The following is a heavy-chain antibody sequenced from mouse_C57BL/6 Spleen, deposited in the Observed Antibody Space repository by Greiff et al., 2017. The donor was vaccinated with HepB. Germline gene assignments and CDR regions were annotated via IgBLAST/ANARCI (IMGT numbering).Heavy chain of an antibody. CDR3: ASGSLRRGFAY. V-gene: IGHV2-2*01. J-gene: IGHJ3*01. CDR1: GFSLTSYG. Sequence: QVQLKESGPGLVQPSQSLSITCTVSGFSLTSYGVHWVRQSPGKGLEWLGVLWSGGSTDYNAAFISRLSFSKDNSKSQVFFKMNSLQADDTAIYYCASGSLRRGFAYWGQGTLVTVSA. CDR2: LWSGGST. D-gene: IGHD2-12*01.